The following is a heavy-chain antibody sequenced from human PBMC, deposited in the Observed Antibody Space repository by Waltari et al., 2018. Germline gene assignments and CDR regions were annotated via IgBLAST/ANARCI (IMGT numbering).Heavy chain of an antibody. Sequence: EVQLVEYGGGLVQPGGSLRLSCAASGFTFSSYAMSCVSTAPGKGLEWVSAISGSGGSTYYADSVKGRFTISRDNAKNTLYLQMNSLRAEDTAVYYCAKEGCSGGSCYAGPTHYWGQGTLVTVSS. D-gene: IGHD2-15*01. J-gene: IGHJ4*02. V-gene: IGHV3-23*04. CDR1: GFTFSSYA. CDR3: AKEGCSGGSCYAGPTHY. CDR2: ISGSGGST.